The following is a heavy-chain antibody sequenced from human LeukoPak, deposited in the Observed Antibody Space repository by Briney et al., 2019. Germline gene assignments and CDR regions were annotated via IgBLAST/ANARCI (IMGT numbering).Heavy chain of an antibody. CDR3: TTDLGTYYHGSQRLIPIDY. Sequence: GGSLRLSCVDSGFTFTNAWMSWVRQAPGKGLEWIGRIKSKTDGETTNYAEPVRGRFTISRDDSKSAVYLRMNSLKIEDTAVYYCTTDLGTYYHGSQRLIPIDYWGQGTLVTVSS. D-gene: IGHD3-10*01. CDR1: GFTFTNAW. CDR2: IKSKTDGETT. J-gene: IGHJ4*02. V-gene: IGHV3-15*01.